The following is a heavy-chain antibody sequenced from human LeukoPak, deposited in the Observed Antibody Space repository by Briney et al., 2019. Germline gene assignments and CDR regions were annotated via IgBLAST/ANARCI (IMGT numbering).Heavy chain of an antibody. V-gene: IGHV3-7*01. J-gene: IGHJ5*02. CDR1: VFTFSNYW. CDR3: ARDRDCSSTSCSILLPHWFDP. Sequence: GGSLRLSCAASVFTFSNYWMNWVRQAPGKGLVWVANINQDGSETYYVDSVKGRFTISRDNAKNSLYLQMNSLRAEDTAVYYCARDRDCSSTSCSILLPHWFDPWGQGTLVTVSS. D-gene: IGHD2-2*01. CDR2: INQDGSET.